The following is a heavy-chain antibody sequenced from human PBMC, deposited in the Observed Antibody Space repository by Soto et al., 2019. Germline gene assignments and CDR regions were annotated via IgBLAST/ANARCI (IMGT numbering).Heavy chain of an antibody. D-gene: IGHD2-15*01. CDR1: GYTFTGYY. V-gene: IGHV1-2*04. J-gene: IGHJ5*02. CDR3: ARAQRGQGYPNWFDP. CDR2: INPNSGGT. Sequence: ASVKVSCKASGYTFTGYYMHWVRQAPGQGLEWMGWINPNSGGTNYAQKFQGWVTMTRDTSKNQFSLKLSSVTAADTAVYYCARAQRGQGYPNWFDPWGQGTLVTVSS.